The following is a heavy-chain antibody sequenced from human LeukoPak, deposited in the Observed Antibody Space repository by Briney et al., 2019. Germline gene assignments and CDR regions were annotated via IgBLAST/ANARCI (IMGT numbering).Heavy chain of an antibody. Sequence: VASVKVSCKVSGYTLTESSMHWVRQAPGKGLEWMGGFDPEDGETIYAQKFQGRVTMTEDTSTDTAYMELSSLRSEDTAVYYCATAPGRYCSSTSCYYYGMDVWGQGTTVTVSS. V-gene: IGHV1-24*01. CDR1: GYTLTESS. CDR2: FDPEDGET. CDR3: ATAPGRYCSSTSCYYYGMDV. J-gene: IGHJ6*02. D-gene: IGHD2-2*01.